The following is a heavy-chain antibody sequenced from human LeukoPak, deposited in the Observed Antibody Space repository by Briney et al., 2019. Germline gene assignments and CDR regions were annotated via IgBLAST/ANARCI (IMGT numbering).Heavy chain of an antibody. J-gene: IGHJ3*02. V-gene: IGHV1-18*01. CDR1: GYTFTSDG. CDR2: ISAYNGNT. Sequence: ASVKVSCKASGYTFTSDGISWVRQAPGQGLEWMGWISAYNGNTNYAQKLQGRVTMTTDTSTSTAYTELRSLRSDDTAVYYCARDSYCSSTSCPYDAFDIWGQGTMVTVSS. CDR3: ARDSYCSSTSCPYDAFDI. D-gene: IGHD2-2*01.